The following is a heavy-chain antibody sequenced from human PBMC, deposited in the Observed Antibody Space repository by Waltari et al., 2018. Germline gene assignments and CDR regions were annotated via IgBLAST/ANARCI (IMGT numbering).Heavy chain of an antibody. CDR3: ASSTLTGYYRDYYYGMDV. D-gene: IGHD3-9*01. V-gene: IGHV3-7*01. CDR1: GFTFSSYW. Sequence: EVQLVESGGGLVQPGGSLRLSCAASGFTFSSYWMSWVRQAPGQGLEWVANIKQDGSEKYYVDSVKGRFTISRDNAKNSLYLQMNSLRAEDTAVYYCASSTLTGYYRDYYYGMDVWGQGTTVTVSS. J-gene: IGHJ6*02. CDR2: IKQDGSEK.